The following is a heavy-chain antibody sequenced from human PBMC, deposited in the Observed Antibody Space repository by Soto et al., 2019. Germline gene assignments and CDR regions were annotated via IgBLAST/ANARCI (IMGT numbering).Heavy chain of an antibody. CDR2: IYYSGST. CDR3: ARQMYSSSSGPFDY. V-gene: IGHV4-59*08. CDR1: GGSISSYY. Sequence: SETLSLTCTVSGGSISSYYWSWIRQPPGKGLEWIGYIYYSGSTNYNPTLKVRVTISVDTSKNQFSLKLSSVTAADTAVYYCARQMYSSSSGPFDYWGQGTLVTVSS. J-gene: IGHJ4*02. D-gene: IGHD6-6*01.